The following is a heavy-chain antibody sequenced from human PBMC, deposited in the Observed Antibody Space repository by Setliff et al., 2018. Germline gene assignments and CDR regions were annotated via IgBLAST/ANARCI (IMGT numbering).Heavy chain of an antibody. D-gene: IGHD5-18*01. CDR3: AKGDTPMSPFLISG. J-gene: IGHJ4*02. V-gene: IGHV3-30*02. CDR1: GFIFSDFG. CDR2: VRNDGSKT. Sequence: SCAASGFIFSDFGMHWVRQTPGKGLEWVAFVRNDGSKTYYGDSVKGRFTISRDNSKKTLDLQMNSLRPEDTAVYYCAKGDTPMSPFLISGWGPGTLVTVSS.